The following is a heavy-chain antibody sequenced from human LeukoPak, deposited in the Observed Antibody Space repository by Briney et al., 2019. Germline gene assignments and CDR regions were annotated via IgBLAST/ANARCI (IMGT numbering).Heavy chain of an antibody. V-gene: IGHV3-33*01. CDR2: IWYDGSNK. CDR3: ARAIPGHYYYYGMDV. Sequence: GGSLRLSCAASGFTFSSYGMHWVRQAPGKGLEWVAVIWYDGSNKYYADCVKGRFTISRDNSKNTLYLQMNSLRAEDTAVYYCARAIPGHYYYYGMDVWGQGTTVTVSS. J-gene: IGHJ6*02. D-gene: IGHD2-21*01. CDR1: GFTFSSYG.